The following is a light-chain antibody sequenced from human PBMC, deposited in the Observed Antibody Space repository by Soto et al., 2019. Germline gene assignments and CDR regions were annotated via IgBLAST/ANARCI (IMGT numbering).Light chain of an antibody. V-gene: IGKV3-20*01. CDR1: QSVSSNY. CDR3: QQYGSSIT. Sequence: EIVLTQSPGTLSLSPGERATLSCRASQSVSSNYLAWYQQKPGRAPRLLIYGASSRATGVPDRFSGSGSGTDFTLIIKRLEPEDFAVYYCQQYGSSITFGQGTRLEI. CDR2: GAS. J-gene: IGKJ5*01.